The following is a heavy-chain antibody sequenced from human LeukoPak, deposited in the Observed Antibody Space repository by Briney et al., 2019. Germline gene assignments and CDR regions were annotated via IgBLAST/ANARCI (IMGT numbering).Heavy chain of an antibody. J-gene: IGHJ5*02. CDR1: GGSISSYY. V-gene: IGHV4-59*01. D-gene: IGHD6-13*01. CDR3: ARLTIAAAGTWFDP. Sequence: PSETLSLTCTVSGGSISSYYWSWIRQPPGKGLEWIGYIYYSGSTNYNPSLKSRVTISVDTSKNQFSLKLSSVTAADTAVYYCARLTIAAAGTWFDPWGQGTLVTVSS. CDR2: IYYSGST.